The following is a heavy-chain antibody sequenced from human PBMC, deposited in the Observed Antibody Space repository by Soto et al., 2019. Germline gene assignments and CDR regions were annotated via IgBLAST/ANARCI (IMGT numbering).Heavy chain of an antibody. CDR3: ARIRRAMVKMGNWFDP. Sequence: SGPTLVNPTETLTLTCTVSGFSLSNARMGVSWIRQPPGKALEWLAHIFSNDEKSYSTSLKSRLTISKDTSKSQVVLTMTNMDPVDTATYYCARIRRAMVKMGNWFDPWGQGTLVTVSS. J-gene: IGHJ5*02. V-gene: IGHV2-26*01. CDR1: GFSLSNARMG. D-gene: IGHD5-18*01. CDR2: IFSNDEK.